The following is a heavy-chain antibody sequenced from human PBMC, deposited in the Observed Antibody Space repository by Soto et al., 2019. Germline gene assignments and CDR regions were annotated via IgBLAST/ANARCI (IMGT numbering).Heavy chain of an antibody. D-gene: IGHD2-2*01. V-gene: IGHV3-30*18. CDR3: AKGDIVVVPAAPPMGY. Sequence: QVNLVESGGGVVQPGTSLSLSCSASGFTFNRYGMHWVRQAPGKGLEWVAFISYDGSNKYYADSVKGRFTISRDNSKNTLYLQMNSLRAEDTAVYYCAKGDIVVVPAAPPMGYWGQGTLVTVSS. J-gene: IGHJ4*02. CDR1: GFTFNRYG. CDR2: ISYDGSNK.